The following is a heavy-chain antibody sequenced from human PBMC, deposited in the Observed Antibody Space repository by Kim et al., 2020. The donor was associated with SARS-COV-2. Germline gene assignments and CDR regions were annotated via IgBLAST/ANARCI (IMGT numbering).Heavy chain of an antibody. J-gene: IGHJ4*02. V-gene: IGHV3-66*01. D-gene: IGHD3-16*01. CDR3: ARTPLGYFDY. Sequence: STYYADSVKGRFTISRDNSKNTLYLQMNSLRAEDTAVYYCARTPLGYFDYCGQGTLVTVSS. CDR2: ST.